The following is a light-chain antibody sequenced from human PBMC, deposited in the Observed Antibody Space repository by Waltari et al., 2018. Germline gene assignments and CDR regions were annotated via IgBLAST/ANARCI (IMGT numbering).Light chain of an antibody. CDR1: ALPKQY. V-gene: IGLV3-25*03. J-gene: IGLJ2*01. Sequence: SYELTQPPSVSVSPGQTARITCSGDALPKQYAYWYQQKPGQAPVLGIYTDSERPAGIPGRCSGSSSGTTVTLTISGVQAEDEADYYCQAADSRGSYVGFGGGTKLTVL. CDR2: TDS. CDR3: QAADSRGSYVG.